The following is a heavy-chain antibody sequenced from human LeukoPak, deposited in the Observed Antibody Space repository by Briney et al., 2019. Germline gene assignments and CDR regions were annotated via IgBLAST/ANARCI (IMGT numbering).Heavy chain of an antibody. CDR3: ARTGYSYDYYY. D-gene: IGHD5-18*01. V-gene: IGHV1-46*01. CDR2: INPSGGST. J-gene: IGHJ4*02. Sequence: ASVKVSCKASGYTFIAYYMYWVRQAPGQGLEWMGIINPSGGSTTYAQKFQGRVTMTSDTSTSTVYMELSSLRSEDTAVYYCARTGYSYDYYYWGQGTLVTVSS. CDR1: GYTFIAYY.